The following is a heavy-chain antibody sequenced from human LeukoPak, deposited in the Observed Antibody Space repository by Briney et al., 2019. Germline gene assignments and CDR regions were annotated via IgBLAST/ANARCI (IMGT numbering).Heavy chain of an antibody. D-gene: IGHD3-3*01. V-gene: IGHV4-34*01. CDR2: INHSGST. J-gene: IGHJ5*02. Sequence: SETLSLTCAVYGGSFSGYYWSWIRQPPGKGLEWIGEINHSGSTNYNPSLASRVTISVDTSKNQFSLKRSSVTAADTALYYCARGGTIFGVVIIHGNWFDPWGQGTLVTVPS. CDR1: GGSFSGYY. CDR3: ARGGTIFGVVIIHGNWFDP.